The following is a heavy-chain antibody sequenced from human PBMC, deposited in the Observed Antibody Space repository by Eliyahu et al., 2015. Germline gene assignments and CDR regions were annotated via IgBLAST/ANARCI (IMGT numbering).Heavy chain of an antibody. J-gene: IGHJ6*02. V-gene: IGHV4-34*02. CDR3: ARGRRKYSSSSAYYYYGMDV. D-gene: IGHD6-6*01. CDR2: INHXXST. Sequence: QVQLQQWGAGLLKPSETLSLTCAVXGGSFSGYYWSWIRQPPGKGLEWIGEINHXXSTNYNPSLKSRVTXSVDTSKNQFSLKLSSVTAADTAVYYCARGRRKYSSSSAYYYYGMDVWGQGTTVTVSS. CDR1: GGSFSGYY.